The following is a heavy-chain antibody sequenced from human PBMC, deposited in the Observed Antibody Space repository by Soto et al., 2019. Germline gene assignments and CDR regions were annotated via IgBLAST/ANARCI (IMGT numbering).Heavy chain of an antibody. CDR2: IIPIFGTA. CDR1: GGPFSSYA. V-gene: IGHV1-69*13. CDR3: AMGDCSSNSCYVDYYYGMDV. Sequence: SVRVCNAASGGPFSSYAIIWVRQSTGHGLEWMGGIIPIFGTANYAQKFQGRVTITVDESTSTAYMELSSLRSEDTAVYYCAMGDCSSNSCYVDYYYGMDVWGQGTTVTVSS. J-gene: IGHJ6*02. D-gene: IGHD2-2*01.